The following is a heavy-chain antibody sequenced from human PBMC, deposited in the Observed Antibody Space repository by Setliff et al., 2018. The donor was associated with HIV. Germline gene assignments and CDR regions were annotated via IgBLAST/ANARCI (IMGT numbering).Heavy chain of an antibody. J-gene: IGHJ4*02. CDR1: GGSITGYF. V-gene: IGHV4-59*01. CDR2: IYYNGNT. Sequence: PSETLSLTCTVSGGSITGYFWNWIRQSPGKGLEWIGYIYYNGNTNYNPTLNSRGTISVDTSKNQFSLKLTPVTAADTAVYYCAREIYGGNSRPFDYWGQGTLVTVSS. CDR3: AREIYGGNSRPFDY. D-gene: IGHD4-17*01.